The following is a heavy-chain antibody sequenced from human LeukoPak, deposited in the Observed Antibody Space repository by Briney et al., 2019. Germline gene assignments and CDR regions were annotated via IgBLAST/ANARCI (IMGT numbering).Heavy chain of an antibody. J-gene: IGHJ4*02. CDR1: GGTFSSYA. Sequence: SVKVSCKASGGTFSSYAISWVRQAPGQGLEWMGGIIPIFGTANYAQKFQGRVTITADESTSTAYMELSSLRSEDTAVYYCARARYDILTGYYQYYFDYWGLGTLVTVSS. CDR2: IIPIFGTA. CDR3: ARARYDILTGYYQYYFDY. V-gene: IGHV1-69*01. D-gene: IGHD3-9*01.